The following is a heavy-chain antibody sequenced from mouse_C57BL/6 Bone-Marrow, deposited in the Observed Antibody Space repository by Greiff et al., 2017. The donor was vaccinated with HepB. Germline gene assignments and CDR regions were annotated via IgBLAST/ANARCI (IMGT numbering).Heavy chain of an antibody. D-gene: IGHD3-2*02. CDR3: ALDSSDAMDY. V-gene: IGHV1-69*01. J-gene: IGHJ4*01. Sequence: QVQLQQPGAELVMPGASVKLSCKASGYTFTSYWMHWVKQRPGQGLEWIGEIDPSDSYTNYNQKFKGKSTLTVDKSSSTAYMQLSSLTSEDSAVYYCALDSSDAMDYWGQGTSVTVSS. CDR1: GYTFTSYW. CDR2: IDPSDSYT.